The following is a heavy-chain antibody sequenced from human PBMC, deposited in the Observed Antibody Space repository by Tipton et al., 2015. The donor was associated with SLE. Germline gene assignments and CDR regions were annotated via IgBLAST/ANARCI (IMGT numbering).Heavy chain of an antibody. CDR2: ISYDGSNK. J-gene: IGHJ4*02. Sequence: SLRLSCAASGFTFSSYAMHWVCQAPGKGLEWVAVISYDGSNKYYADSVKGRFTISRDNSKNTLYLQMNSLRAEDTAVYYCAESGYSSGPLDYWGQGTLVTVSS. D-gene: IGHD6-19*01. CDR1: GFTFSSYA. V-gene: IGHV3-30-3*01. CDR3: AESGYSSGPLDY.